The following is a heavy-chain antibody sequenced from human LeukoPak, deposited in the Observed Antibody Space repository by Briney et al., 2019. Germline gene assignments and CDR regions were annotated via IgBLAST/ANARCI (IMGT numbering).Heavy chain of an antibody. D-gene: IGHD6-13*01. CDR1: GGSISSYY. CDR2: IYYSGST. CDR3: ARLGGVYSSSWYDF. J-gene: IGHJ4*02. Sequence: SETLSLTCTVSGGSISSYYWSWIRQPPGKGLEWIGYIYYSGSTNYNPSLKSRVTISVDTSKNQFSLKLSSVTAADTAVYYCARLGGVYSSSWYDFWGQGTLVTVYS. V-gene: IGHV4-59*08.